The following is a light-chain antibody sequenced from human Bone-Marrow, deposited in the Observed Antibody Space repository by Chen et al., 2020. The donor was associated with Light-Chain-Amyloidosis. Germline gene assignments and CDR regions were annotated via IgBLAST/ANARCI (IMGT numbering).Light chain of an antibody. CDR1: RANIGAPYD. V-gene: IGLV1-40*01. Sequence: QSVLPQPPSVSGAPWQRVTIACTGRRANIGAPYDVHWYKQLPGTAPQLLIYGNNNRPSGVPDRFSGSKSGSSASLAITGLRADDEADYYCQSYDTRLRGSIFGGGTKLTVL. CDR2: GNN. CDR3: QSYDTRLRGSI. J-gene: IGLJ2*01.